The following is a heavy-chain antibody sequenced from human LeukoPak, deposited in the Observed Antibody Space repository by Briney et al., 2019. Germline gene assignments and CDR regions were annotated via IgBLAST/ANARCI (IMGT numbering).Heavy chain of an antibody. V-gene: IGHV3-48*03. CDR2: ISSSGSTI. CDR1: GFTFSSYE. Sequence: GGSLRLSCAASGFTFSSYEMNWVRQTPGKGLEWVSYISSSGSTIYYADSVKGRFTISRDNAKNSLYLQMNSLRAEDTAVYYCARFLGYCSGGSCSDPNWFDPWGQGTLVTVSS. CDR3: ARFLGYCSGGSCSDPNWFDP. D-gene: IGHD2-15*01. J-gene: IGHJ5*02.